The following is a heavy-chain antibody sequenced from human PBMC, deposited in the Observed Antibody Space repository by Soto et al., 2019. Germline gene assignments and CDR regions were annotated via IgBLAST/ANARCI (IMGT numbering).Heavy chain of an antibody. V-gene: IGHV1-69*12. CDR1: GGTFSSYA. Sequence: QVQLVQSGAEVKKPGSSVKVSCKASGGTFSSYAISWVRQAPGQGLEWMGGIIPILGTANYAKKFQGRVTITADESTSTAYMELRSLRSENTAVYSCARGAMCGGDCYPHDYWGQGTLDTVSS. D-gene: IGHD2-21*02. J-gene: IGHJ4*02. CDR2: IIPILGTA. CDR3: ARGAMCGGDCYPHDY.